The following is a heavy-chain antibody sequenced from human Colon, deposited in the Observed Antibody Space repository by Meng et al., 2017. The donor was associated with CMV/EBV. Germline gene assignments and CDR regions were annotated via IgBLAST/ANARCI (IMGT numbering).Heavy chain of an antibody. Sequence: ASVKVSCKASGYSFIGYYIHWRRQAPGRGLEWIGWITPNTGTPKYSQKFQGRVTVTRVPSISTTYMELGSLTSDDTDVYYCARGGARDYGVEVAAHWDYYYGADVWGQGTTVTVSS. CDR1: GYSFIGYY. V-gene: IGHV1-2*02. CDR2: ITPNTGTP. CDR3: ARGGARDYGVEVAAHWDYYYGADV. J-gene: IGHJ6*02. D-gene: IGHD3-3*01.